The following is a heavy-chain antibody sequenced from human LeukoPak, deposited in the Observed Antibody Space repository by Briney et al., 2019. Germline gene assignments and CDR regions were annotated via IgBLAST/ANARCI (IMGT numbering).Heavy chain of an antibody. CDR3: ARSLNGGIAAAVDY. D-gene: IGHD6-13*01. CDR1: GFTFSSYA. CDR2: ISYDGSNK. Sequence: PGGSLRLSCAASGFTFSSYAMHWVRQAPGEGLEWVAVISYDGSNKYYADSVKGRFTISRDNSKNTLYLQMNSLRAEDTAVYYCARSLNGGIAAAVDYWGQGTLVTVSS. V-gene: IGHV3-30*04. J-gene: IGHJ4*02.